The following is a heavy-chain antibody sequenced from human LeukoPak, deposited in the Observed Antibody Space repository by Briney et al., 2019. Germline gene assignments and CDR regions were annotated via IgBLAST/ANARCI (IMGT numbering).Heavy chain of an antibody. CDR3: ARGDHYYYTMDV. Sequence: SETLSVTCTVSGGSISSYYWSWIRQPPGEGLEWIGYIYSSGSTNYNPSLKSRVTISVDTSKNQFSLKLTSMTAADTAVYYCARGDHYYYTMDVWGKGTTVTVSS. D-gene: IGHD2-21*02. CDR1: GGSISSYY. J-gene: IGHJ6*04. CDR2: IYSSGST. V-gene: IGHV4-59*01.